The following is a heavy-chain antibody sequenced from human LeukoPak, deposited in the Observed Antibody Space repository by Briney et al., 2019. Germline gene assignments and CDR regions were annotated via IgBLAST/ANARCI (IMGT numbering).Heavy chain of an antibody. V-gene: IGHV3-7*04. Sequence: GGSLRLSCAVSGFPFSSYWMNWVRQPPGKGLEWVAEIKQDGTEKYCVDSVKGRFTISRDNAKNSLYLHMNSVRAEDSAVYYCARGFYSGAYWGQGTLVTVSS. CDR1: GFPFSSYW. J-gene: IGHJ4*02. CDR3: ARGFYSGAY. D-gene: IGHD5-12*01. CDR2: IKQDGTEK.